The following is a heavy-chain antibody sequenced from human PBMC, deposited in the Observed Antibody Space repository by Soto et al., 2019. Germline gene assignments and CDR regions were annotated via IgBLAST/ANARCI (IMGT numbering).Heavy chain of an antibody. Sequence: GGSLRLSCAASGFTFSDYYMSWIRQAPGKGLEWVSYISSSGSTIYYADSVKGRFTISRDNAKNSLYLQMNSLRAEDTAVYYCARVGAVLRFLEWLLSHFDYWGQGTLVTVSS. V-gene: IGHV3-11*01. CDR3: ARVGAVLRFLEWLLSHFDY. D-gene: IGHD3-3*01. CDR2: ISSSGSTI. CDR1: GFTFSDYY. J-gene: IGHJ4*02.